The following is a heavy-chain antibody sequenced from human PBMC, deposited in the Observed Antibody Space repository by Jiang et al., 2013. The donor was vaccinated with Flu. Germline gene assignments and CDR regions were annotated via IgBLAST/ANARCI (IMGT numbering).Heavy chain of an antibody. Sequence: RVTISVDTSKNQFSLKLSSVTAADTAVYYCARSPIYKWLVHGREDYWGQGTLVTVSS. J-gene: IGHJ4*02. CDR3: ARSPIYKWLVHGREDY. V-gene: IGHV4-59*01. D-gene: IGHD6-19*01.